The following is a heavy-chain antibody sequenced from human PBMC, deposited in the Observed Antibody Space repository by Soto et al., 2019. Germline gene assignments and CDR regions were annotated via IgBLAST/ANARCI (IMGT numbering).Heavy chain of an antibody. CDR3: AKDALRYFDWLYSPAPFDY. J-gene: IGHJ4*02. CDR1: GFTFSSYA. CDR2: ISGSGGST. V-gene: IGHV3-23*01. Sequence: PGGSLRPSCAASGFTFSSYAMSWVRQAPGKGLEWVSAISGSGGSTYYADSVKGRFTISRDNSKNTLYLQMNSLRAEDTAVYYCAKDALRYFDWLYSPAPFDYWGQGTLVTVSS. D-gene: IGHD3-9*01.